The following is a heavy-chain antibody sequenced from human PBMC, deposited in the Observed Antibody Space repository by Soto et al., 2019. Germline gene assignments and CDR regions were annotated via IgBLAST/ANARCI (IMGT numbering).Heavy chain of an antibody. CDR3: ARYLFGIGCDY. CDR1: GGSISSYY. CDR2: IYYSGST. V-gene: IGHV4-59*01. J-gene: IGHJ4*02. Sequence: QVQLQESGPGLVKPSETLSLTCTVSGGSISSYYWSWIRQPPGKGLEWIGYIYYSGSTNYNPSLKSQVTISVATSKNQFSLRLSSVTAADTAVYYCARYLFGIGCDYWGQGTLVTVSS. D-gene: IGHD3-16*01.